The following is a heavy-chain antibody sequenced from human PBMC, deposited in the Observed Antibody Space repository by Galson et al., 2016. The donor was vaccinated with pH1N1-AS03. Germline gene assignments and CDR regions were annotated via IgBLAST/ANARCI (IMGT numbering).Heavy chain of an antibody. V-gene: IGHV3-30-3*01. J-gene: IGHJ4*02. Sequence: SLRLSCAVSGFNFRSYAMHWVRQAPGKGLEWVAVISNDGDNKHSADSVKGRFTISRDNSRDTLYLQMTSLRPEDTAVYFCARGYCNRANCYPLDYWGQGTLVTVSS. CDR2: ISNDGDNK. D-gene: IGHD2-2*01. CDR3: ARGYCNRANCYPLDY. CDR1: GFNFRSYA.